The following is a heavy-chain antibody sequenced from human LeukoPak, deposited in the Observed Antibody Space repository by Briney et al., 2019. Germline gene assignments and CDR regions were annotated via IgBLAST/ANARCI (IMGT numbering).Heavy chain of an antibody. CDR3: ARNYYDSSGYYYSLGY. J-gene: IGHJ4*02. CDR1: GFTFSSYA. V-gene: IGHV3-30-3*01. D-gene: IGHD3-22*01. CDR2: ISYDGSNK. Sequence: GRSLRLSCAASGFTFSSYAMHWVRQAPGKGLEWVAVISYDGSNKYYADSVKGRFTISRDNSKNTLYPQMNSLRAEDTAVYYCARNYYDSSGYYYSLGYWGQGTLVTVSS.